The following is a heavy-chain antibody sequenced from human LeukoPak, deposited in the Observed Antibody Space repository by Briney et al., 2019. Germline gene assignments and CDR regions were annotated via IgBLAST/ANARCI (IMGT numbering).Heavy chain of an antibody. CDR2: IIPIFGTA. CDR3: ARPNWVIVGAKAFDI. J-gene: IGHJ3*02. D-gene: IGHD1-26*01. Sequence: SVKVSCKASGGTFSSYAISWVRQAPGQGFEWMGGIIPIFGTANYAQKFQGRVTITADESTSTAYMELSSLRSEDTAVYYCARPNWVIVGAKAFDIWGQGTMVTVSS. V-gene: IGHV1-69*13. CDR1: GGTFSSYA.